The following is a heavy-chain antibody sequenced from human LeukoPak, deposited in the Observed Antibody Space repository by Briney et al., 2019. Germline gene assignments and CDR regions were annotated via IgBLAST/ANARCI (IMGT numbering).Heavy chain of an antibody. CDR1: GFTFSSYA. Sequence: GGSLRLSCAASGFTFSSYAMRWVRQAAGKGLEWVAVISYEGSNKYYADPVKSRFTISRHNSKNPRYLQMNSLRAEDTAVYFCARDRNGDYVFDYGGQGTLVTVSS. CDR3: ARDRNGDYVFDY. J-gene: IGHJ4*02. D-gene: IGHD4-17*01. CDR2: ISYEGSNK. V-gene: IGHV3-30-3*01.